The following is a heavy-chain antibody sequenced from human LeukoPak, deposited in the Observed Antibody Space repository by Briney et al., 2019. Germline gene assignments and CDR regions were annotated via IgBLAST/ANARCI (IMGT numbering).Heavy chain of an antibody. D-gene: IGHD3-22*01. CDR1: GGTFISYA. V-gene: IGHV1-69*13. J-gene: IGHJ4*02. CDR3: ARAQIINYYDSSGYYY. Sequence: ASVKVSCKASGGTFISYAISWVRQAPGQGLEWMGGIIPIFGTANYAQKFQGRVTITPDESTSTAYMELSSLRSEDTAVYYCARAQIINYYDSSGYYYWGQGTLVTVSS. CDR2: IIPIFGTA.